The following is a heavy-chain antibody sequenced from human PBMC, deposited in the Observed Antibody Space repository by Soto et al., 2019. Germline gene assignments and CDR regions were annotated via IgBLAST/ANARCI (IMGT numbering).Heavy chain of an antibody. V-gene: IGHV1-18*01. Sequence: ASVKVSCKASGYTFTSYGISWVRQAPGQGLEWMGWISAYNGNTNYAQKLQGRVTMTTDTSTSTAYMELRSLRSDDTAVYYCARKAYCSSTSCYVFDYWGQGTLVTVSS. J-gene: IGHJ4*02. D-gene: IGHD2-2*01. CDR2: ISAYNGNT. CDR3: ARKAYCSSTSCYVFDY. CDR1: GYTFTSYG.